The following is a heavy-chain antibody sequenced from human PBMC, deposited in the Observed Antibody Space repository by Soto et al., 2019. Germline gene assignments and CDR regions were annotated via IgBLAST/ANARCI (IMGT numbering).Heavy chain of an antibody. V-gene: IGHV3-23*01. CDR3: AKGVSGINTAMDK. J-gene: IGHJ3*02. CDR1: QFTFSIYA. CDR2: IGGSGDSS. Sequence: GSLRLSCEASQFTFSIYAMSWVRQAAGEGPEWIAGIGGSGDSSYNTASVRGRFTISRDNSKNMLYLQMNSLRAEDTAVYYCAKGVSGINTAMDKWGQGTMATVSS. D-gene: IGHD1-26*01.